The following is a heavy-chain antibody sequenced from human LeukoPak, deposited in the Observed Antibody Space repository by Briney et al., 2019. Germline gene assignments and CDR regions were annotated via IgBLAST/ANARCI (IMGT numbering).Heavy chain of an antibody. Sequence: ASVKVSCKASGYTFTGYYLHWVRQAPGQGLEWMGWINPNSGGTNNAQKFQDRVTMTMDTSISTAYMELSRLRSDDTAVYYCARDQAYEDYWGQGTLVTVSS. CDR1: GYTFTGYY. CDR3: ARDQAYEDY. D-gene: IGHD3-22*01. V-gene: IGHV1-2*02. J-gene: IGHJ4*02. CDR2: INPNSGGT.